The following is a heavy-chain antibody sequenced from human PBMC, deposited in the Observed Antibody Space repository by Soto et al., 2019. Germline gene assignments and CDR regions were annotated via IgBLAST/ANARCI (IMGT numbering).Heavy chain of an antibody. J-gene: IGHJ6*02. CDR3: ARNEYSTTFYYYGMDV. CDR1: GGTFSSYA. CDR2: IIPIFGTA. Sequence: QVQLVQSGAEVKKPGSSVKVSCKASGGTFSSYAITWVRQAPGQGLEWMGRIIPIFGTANYNQKFQGRVTITADESTSTAYMELSSLRSEDTAVYYCARNEYSTTFYYYGMDVWGQGTTLTVSS. V-gene: IGHV1-69*01. D-gene: IGHD6-6*01.